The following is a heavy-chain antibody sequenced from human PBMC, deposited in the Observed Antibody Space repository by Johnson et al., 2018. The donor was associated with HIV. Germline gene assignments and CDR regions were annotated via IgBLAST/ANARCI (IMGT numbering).Heavy chain of an antibody. CDR3: AREGGQWLVLVDAFDI. V-gene: IGHV3-30-3*01. Sequence: QVQLVESGGGVVQPGRSLRLSCAASGFTFSSYAMHWVRQAPGKGLEWVAVISYDGSNKYYADSVKGRFTISRDNSKNTVYLQMNSLRAEDTAVYYCAREGGQWLVLVDAFDIWGQGTMVTVSS. CDR2: ISYDGSNK. CDR1: GFTFSSYA. J-gene: IGHJ3*02. D-gene: IGHD6-19*01.